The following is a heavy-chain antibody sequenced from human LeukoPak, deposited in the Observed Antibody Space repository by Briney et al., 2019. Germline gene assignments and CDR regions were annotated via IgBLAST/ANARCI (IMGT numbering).Heavy chain of an antibody. Sequence: PGGSLRLSCAASGFTFSGYSMNWVRQAPGKGPEWVSSISSSSSYIYYADSVKGRFTISRDNAKNSLYLQMSSLRAEDTAVYYCARIPRGYSGYDPDYYYYGMDVWGQGTTVTVSS. CDR1: GFTFSGYS. CDR2: ISSSSSYI. CDR3: ARIPRGYSGYDPDYYYYGMDV. V-gene: IGHV3-21*01. D-gene: IGHD5-12*01. J-gene: IGHJ6*02.